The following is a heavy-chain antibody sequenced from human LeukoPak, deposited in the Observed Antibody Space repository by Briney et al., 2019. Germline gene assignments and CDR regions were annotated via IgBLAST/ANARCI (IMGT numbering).Heavy chain of an antibody. Sequence: SGTLSLTCAVSGASIISSNWWSWVRQPPGKGLEWIGTVSYSGTTYYKSSLKSRVTISVDTSKNQFSLYLNSVTAADTAVYYCARHGGYIFLNWFDPWGQGTLVTVSS. D-gene: IGHD6-19*01. CDR3: ARHGGYIFLNWFDP. J-gene: IGHJ5*01. CDR1: GASIISSNW. CDR2: VSYSGTT. V-gene: IGHV4-4*02.